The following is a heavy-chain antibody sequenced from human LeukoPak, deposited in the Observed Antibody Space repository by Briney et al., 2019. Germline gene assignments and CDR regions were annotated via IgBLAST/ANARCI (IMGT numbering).Heavy chain of an antibody. V-gene: IGHV3-30*02. CDR1: GFTFSSYG. Sequence: GGSLRLSCAASGFTFSSYGMHWVRQAPGKGLEWVAFIRYDGSNKYYADSVKGRFTISRDNSKNTLYLQMNSLRAEDTAVYYCARRGYSSGWYTGDAFDIWGQGTMVTVSS. CDR3: ARRGYSSGWYTGDAFDI. J-gene: IGHJ3*02. CDR2: IRYDGSNK. D-gene: IGHD6-19*01.